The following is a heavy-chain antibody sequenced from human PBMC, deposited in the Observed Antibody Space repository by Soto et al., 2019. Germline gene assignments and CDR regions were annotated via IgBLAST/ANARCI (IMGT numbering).Heavy chain of an antibody. CDR1: GFTFSSYG. CDR2: ISYDGSNK. CDR3: AKDATTVTTIVAFYYYMDV. J-gene: IGHJ6*03. Sequence: GGSLRLSCAASGFTFSSYGMHWVRQAPGKGLEWVAVISYDGSNKYYADSVKGRFTISRDNSKNTLYLQMNSLRAEDTAVYYCAKDATTVTTIVAFYYYMDVWGKGTTVTVSS. D-gene: IGHD4-17*01. V-gene: IGHV3-30*18.